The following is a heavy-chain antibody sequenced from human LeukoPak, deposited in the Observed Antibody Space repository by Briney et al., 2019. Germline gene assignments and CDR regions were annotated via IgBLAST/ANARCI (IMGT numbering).Heavy chain of an antibody. CDR3: ARFSGRNWFDP. J-gene: IGHJ5*02. Sequence: PSETLSLTRGVYDGSFSAYYWSWIRQPPGKGLEWIGEIIHSGSTTYNPSLKSRVTISVDTSKNQFSLKLSSVTAADTAVYYCARFSGRNWFDPWGQGTLVTVSS. D-gene: IGHD1-26*01. CDR2: IIHSGST. V-gene: IGHV4-34*12. CDR1: DGSFSAYY.